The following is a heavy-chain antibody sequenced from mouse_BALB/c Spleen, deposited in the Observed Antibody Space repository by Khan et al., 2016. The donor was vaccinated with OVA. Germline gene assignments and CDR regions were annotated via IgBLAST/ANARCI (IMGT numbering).Heavy chain of an antibody. CDR3: ARGGYGTLAY. CDR2: INPGSGNT. CDR1: GYAFTDYL. Sequence: VQLQESGAELVRPGTSVKVSCKASGYAFTDYLIEWVKQRPGQGLEWIGVINPGSGNTNYNEKFKGKATLTADKSSSTAYMQLSSLTSDDSAVYCCARGGYGTLAYWGQGTPVTVS. D-gene: IGHD2-1*01. J-gene: IGHJ3*01. V-gene: IGHV1-54*01.